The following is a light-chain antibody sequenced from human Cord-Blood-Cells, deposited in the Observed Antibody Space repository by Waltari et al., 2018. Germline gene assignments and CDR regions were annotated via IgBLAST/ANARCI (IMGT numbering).Light chain of an antibody. CDR2: DTS. J-gene: IGKJ5*01. V-gene: IGKV3-11*01. CDR3: QQRSNWIT. CDR1: QSVSSY. Sequence: EIVLTQSPATLSLSPGERATLSCRASQSVSSYLALYQQKPGQAPRLLIYDTSNRATGIPARFSGSGSGTDFTRTISSLEPEDFAVYYCQQRSNWITFGQGTRLEIK.